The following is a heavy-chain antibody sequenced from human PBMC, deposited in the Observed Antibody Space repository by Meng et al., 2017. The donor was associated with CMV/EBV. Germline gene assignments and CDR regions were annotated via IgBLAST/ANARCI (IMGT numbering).Heavy chain of an antibody. CDR2: INPSGGST. V-gene: IGHV1-46*01. Sequence: QVQRVQSGAEVKKPGASVKVSCKASGYTFTSYYMNWVRQAPGQGLEWMGIINPSGGSTSCAQKFQGRVTMTRDTSTSTVYMELSSLRSEDTAVYYCALAEYSSSLFDYWGQGTLVTVSS. J-gene: IGHJ4*02. CDR3: ALAEYSSSLFDY. CDR1: GYTFTSYY. D-gene: IGHD6-13*01.